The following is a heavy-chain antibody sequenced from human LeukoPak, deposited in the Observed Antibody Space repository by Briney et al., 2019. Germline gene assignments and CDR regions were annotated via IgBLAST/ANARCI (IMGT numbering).Heavy chain of an antibody. CDR3: ARVNPTSSGLYAY. J-gene: IGHJ4*02. CDR2: IIGSSSNT. CDR1: GFTFSDYY. Sequence: RGSPRLSCAASGFTFSDYYMSWIRQAPGKGLEWVSYIIGSSSNTNYADSVKRRFTISRDNAKNSLYLQMNRLRAEDTAIYYCARVNPTSSGLYAYWGQGTLVTVSS. V-gene: IGHV3-11*06. D-gene: IGHD3-22*01.